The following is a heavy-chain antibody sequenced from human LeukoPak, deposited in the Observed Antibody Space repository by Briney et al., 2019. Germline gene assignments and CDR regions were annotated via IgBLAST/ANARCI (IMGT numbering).Heavy chain of an antibody. J-gene: IGHJ4*02. V-gene: IGHV3-49*04. Sequence: GGSLRLSCTGSGFTIGDYAMSWVRQAPGKGLEWVGFIRRKDNGGTTEHAASVRGRFSISRDDSIAYLQMNSLKTEDTAVCYCNRWHTRGGSFSNVWGQGTLVTVSS. CDR2: IRRKDNGGTT. D-gene: IGHD2-15*01. CDR1: GFTIGDYA. CDR3: NRWHTRGGSFSNV.